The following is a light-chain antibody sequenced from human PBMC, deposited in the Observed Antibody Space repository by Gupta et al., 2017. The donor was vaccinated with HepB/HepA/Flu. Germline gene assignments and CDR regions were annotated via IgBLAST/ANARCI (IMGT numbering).Light chain of an antibody. J-gene: IGKJ1*01. V-gene: IGKV1-39*01. CDR1: QSIRTH. Sequence: IHLTHSPPSLSASVGARVTITRRASQSIRTHVHWYQQKPGRAPNLLICAASRVERGVPSRFSGSGSGTDFSLTIRRLQPKNFATIEGRRMDGTPWTFGQGTKVEIK. CDR3: RRMDGTPWT. CDR2: AAS.